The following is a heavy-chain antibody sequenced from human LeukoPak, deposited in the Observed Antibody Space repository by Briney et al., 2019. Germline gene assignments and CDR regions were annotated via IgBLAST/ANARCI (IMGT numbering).Heavy chain of an antibody. CDR2: ICGRGGST. CDR3: AKDFPQHYYDSSGYYTLPYPFFDY. D-gene: IGHD3-22*01. J-gene: IGHJ4*02. CDR1: VFTHSIYA. V-gene: IGHV3-23*01. Sequence: GGSLRLSCAACVFTHSIYAVSGVRQARGGGREGVSPICGRGGSTYYADSVKGRFTISRDNSKNTLYLQMNSLRAEDTAVYYCAKDFPQHYYDSSGYYTLPYPFFDYWGQGTLVTVSS.